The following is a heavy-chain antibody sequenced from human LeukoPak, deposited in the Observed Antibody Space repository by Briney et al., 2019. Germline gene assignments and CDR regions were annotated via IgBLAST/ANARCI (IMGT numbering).Heavy chain of an antibody. CDR2: IYTSGST. D-gene: IGHD5-18*01. CDR3: VGYSYGSYYFDY. CDR1: GGSISSYY. Sequence: SETLSLTCTVSGGSISSYYWSWIRQPAGKGLEWIGRIYTSGSTNYNPSLKSRVTMSVDTPKNQFSLKLSSVTAADTAVYYCVGYSYGSYYFDYWGQGTLVTVSS. V-gene: IGHV4-4*07. J-gene: IGHJ4*02.